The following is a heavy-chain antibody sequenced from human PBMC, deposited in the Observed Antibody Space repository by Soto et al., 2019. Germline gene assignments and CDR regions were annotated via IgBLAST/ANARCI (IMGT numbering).Heavy chain of an antibody. CDR2: IYYSGST. J-gene: IGHJ5*02. CDR3: ARLGAYYQSLDP. D-gene: IGHD2-21*01. V-gene: IGHV4-30-4*01. Sequence: PLETLSLTCTVSGGSISSGDYYWSWIRQPPGKGLEWIGYIYYSGSTYYNPSLKSRATISLETSKSQFSLRLTSVTAADTAVYYCARLGAYYQSLDPWGPGTLVTVSS. CDR1: GGSISSGDYY.